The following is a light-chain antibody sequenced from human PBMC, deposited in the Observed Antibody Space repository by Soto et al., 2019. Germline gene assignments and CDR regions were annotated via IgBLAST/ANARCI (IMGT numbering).Light chain of an antibody. J-gene: IGLJ1*01. CDR2: EVS. CDR3: SSYTSSSTLYV. V-gene: IGLV2-14*01. Sequence: LTQPASVSGSPGQSITISCTGTSGDVGGYNYVSWYQQHPGKAPKLMIYEVSNRPSGVSNRFSGSKSGNTASLTIPGLQAEDEADYYCSSYTSSSTLYVFGTGTKVTVL. CDR1: SGDVGGYNY.